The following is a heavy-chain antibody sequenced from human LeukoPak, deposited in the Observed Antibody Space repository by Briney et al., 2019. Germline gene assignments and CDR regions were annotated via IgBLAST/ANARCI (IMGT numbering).Heavy chain of an antibody. CDR3: ARHGAKYSSSFWFDP. Sequence: GGSLRLSCAASGFTFSSSAMNWVRQAPGKGLEWVSSINNVGSHIYYADSVKGRFTISRDNAKNSLYLQMNSLRAEDTAVYYCARHGAKYSSSFWFDPWGQGTLVTVSS. V-gene: IGHV3-21*01. CDR1: GFTFSSSA. CDR2: INNVGSHI. D-gene: IGHD6-6*01. J-gene: IGHJ5*02.